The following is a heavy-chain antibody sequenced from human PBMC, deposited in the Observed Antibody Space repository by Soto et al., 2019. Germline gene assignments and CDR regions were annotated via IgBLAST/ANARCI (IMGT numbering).Heavy chain of an antibody. Sequence: LRLSCAASGFTFDDYAMHWVRQAPGKGLEWVSGISWNSGSIGYADSVKGRFTISRDNAKNSLYLQMNGLRAEDTALYYCAKDISIAAAGAYWYFDLWGRGTLVTVSS. V-gene: IGHV3-9*01. CDR3: AKDISIAAAGAYWYFDL. CDR1: GFTFDDYA. CDR2: ISWNSGSI. J-gene: IGHJ2*01. D-gene: IGHD6-13*01.